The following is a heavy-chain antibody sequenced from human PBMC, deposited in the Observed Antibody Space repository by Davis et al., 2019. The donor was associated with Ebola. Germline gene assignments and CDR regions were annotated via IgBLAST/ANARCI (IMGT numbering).Heavy chain of an antibody. CDR3: ARLQYYYESSGYHIGGFDY. V-gene: IGHV4-59*08. D-gene: IGHD3-22*01. Sequence: GSLRLSCTVPGGSISSYYWSWIRQPPGKGLEWIGYIYYSGCTNYNPSLKSRVTLSVDTSKNQFSLKLSSVTAADTAVYYCARLQYYYESSGYHIGGFDYWGQGTLVTVSS. J-gene: IGHJ4*02. CDR1: GGSISSYY. CDR2: IYYSGCT.